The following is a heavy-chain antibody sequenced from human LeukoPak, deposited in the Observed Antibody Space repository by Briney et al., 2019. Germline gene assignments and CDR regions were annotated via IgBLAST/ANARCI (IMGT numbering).Heavy chain of an antibody. CDR3: ARDHGSGSWVVYYYYYMDV. D-gene: IGHD1-26*01. J-gene: IGHJ6*03. Sequence: GASVKVSCKASGYTFTSYGISGVRQAPGQGLEWMGWISAYNGNTNYAQKLQGRVTMTTDTSTSTAYMELRSLRSDDTAVYYCARDHGSGSWVVYYYYYMDVWGKGTTVTISS. CDR2: ISAYNGNT. V-gene: IGHV1-18*01. CDR1: GYTFTSYG.